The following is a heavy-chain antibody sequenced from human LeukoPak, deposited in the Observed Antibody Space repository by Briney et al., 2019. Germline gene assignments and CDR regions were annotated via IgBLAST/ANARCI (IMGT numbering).Heavy chain of an antibody. J-gene: IGHJ6*03. CDR3: AKRNRYYHLLEV. CDR2: MNPNSGNT. Sequence: ASVKVSCKASGYTFTSYDINWVRQATGQGLEWMGWMNPNSGNTGYAQKFQGRVTITRNTSISTAYMELSSLRSEDTAVYYCAKRNRYYHLLEVRGKGTTVTVSS. V-gene: IGHV1-8*03. CDR1: GYTFTSYD. D-gene: IGHD1-14*01.